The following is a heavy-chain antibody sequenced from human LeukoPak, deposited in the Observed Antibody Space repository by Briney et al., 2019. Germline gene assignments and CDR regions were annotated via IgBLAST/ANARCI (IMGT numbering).Heavy chain of an antibody. CDR2: IRYDGSNK. J-gene: IGHJ4*02. V-gene: IGHV3-30*02. D-gene: IGHD5-18*01. CDR1: GFPFSIYD. CDR3: AKERDTAMVTIDY. Sequence: GGPLRLSCAAAGFPFSIYDIQGVLHAPGRALDSWAFIRYDGSNKYYADSVKGRFTISRDNSKNTLYLQMNSLRAEATAVYYCAKERDTAMVTIDYWGQGTLVTVSS.